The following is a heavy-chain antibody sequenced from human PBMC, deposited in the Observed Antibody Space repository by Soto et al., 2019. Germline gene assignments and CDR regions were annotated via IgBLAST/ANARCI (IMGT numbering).Heavy chain of an antibody. CDR3: AKDQDSEAAGTYGMDV. Sequence: QVQLVESGGGVVQPGRSLRLSCAASGFTFSSYGMHWVRQTQGKGLEWVAVISYDGSNKNYADSVKGRFTISRDNSKNTLYLQMNSLRAEDTAVYYCAKDQDSEAAGTYGMDVWGQGTTVTVSS. J-gene: IGHJ6*02. CDR2: ISYDGSNK. CDR1: GFTFSSYG. V-gene: IGHV3-30*18. D-gene: IGHD6-13*01.